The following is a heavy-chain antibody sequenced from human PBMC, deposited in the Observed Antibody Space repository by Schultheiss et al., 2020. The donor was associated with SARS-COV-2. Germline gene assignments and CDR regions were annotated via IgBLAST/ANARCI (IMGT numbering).Heavy chain of an antibody. D-gene: IGHD2-2*01. CDR3: ARERGGEDIVVVPAADY. J-gene: IGHJ4*02. Sequence: GGSLRLSCAASGFTFSSYGMHWVRQAPGKGLEWVAVIWYDGSNKYYADSVKGRFTISRDNAKNSLYLQMNSLRAEDTAVYYCARERGGEDIVVVPAADYWGQGTLVTVSS. CDR1: GFTFSSYG. V-gene: IGHV3-33*01. CDR2: IWYDGSNK.